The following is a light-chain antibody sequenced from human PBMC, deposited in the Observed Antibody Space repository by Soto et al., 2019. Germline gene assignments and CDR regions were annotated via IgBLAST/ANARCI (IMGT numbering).Light chain of an antibody. CDR2: DAS. CDR3: QQYGSSPT. Sequence: LVLTQSPATLSLSPGERATLSCRASQSVRSSLAWYQQQPGQAPRLLIYDASNRATGIPGRFSGSGSGTDFTLTISRLEPEDFAVYYCQQYGSSPTFGQGTKVDIK. CDR1: QSVRSS. J-gene: IGKJ1*01. V-gene: IGKV3-20*01.